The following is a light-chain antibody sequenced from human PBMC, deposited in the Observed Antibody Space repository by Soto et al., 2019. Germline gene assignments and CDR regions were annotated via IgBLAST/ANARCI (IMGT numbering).Light chain of an antibody. CDR1: SSDVGGSDY. CDR2: EVS. CDR3: QSYDSSLSGVI. V-gene: IGLV2-14*01. Sequence: QSALNQPASVSGSPGQSITISCTGTSSDVGGSDYVSWYQHHPHRAPKLLIYEVSYRPSGVSDRFSGSKSGTSASLAITGLQAEDEADYYCQSYDSSLSGVIFGGGTKVTVL. J-gene: IGLJ2*01.